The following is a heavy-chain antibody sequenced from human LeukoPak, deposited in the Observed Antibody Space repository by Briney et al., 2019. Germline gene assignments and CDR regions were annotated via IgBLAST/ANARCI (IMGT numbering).Heavy chain of an antibody. CDR2: IIPIFGTA. Sequence: GSSVKVSCKASGGTFSSYATSWVRQAPGQGLEWMGGIIPIFGTANYAQKFQGRVTITADKSTSTAYMELSSLRSEDTAVYYCAREGYCSSTSCPRRSRYFDYWGQGTLVTVSS. D-gene: IGHD2-2*01. V-gene: IGHV1-69*06. J-gene: IGHJ4*02. CDR1: GGTFSSYA. CDR3: AREGYCSSTSCPRRSRYFDY.